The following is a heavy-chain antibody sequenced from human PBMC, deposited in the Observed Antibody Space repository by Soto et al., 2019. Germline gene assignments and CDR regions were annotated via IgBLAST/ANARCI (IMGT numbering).Heavy chain of an antibody. J-gene: IGHJ4*02. CDR3: ARAPRDGYKDY. V-gene: IGHV1-69*01. D-gene: IGHD5-12*01. CDR1: GGTFSSYA. Sequence: QVQLVHSGAEVKKPGSSVKVSCKASGGTFSSYAISWVRPAPGQGLEWMGWFIPIFGTANYAQKFQGRVTITADESTSTAYMELSSMRSEDTALYYCARAPRDGYKDYWGQGTLVTVSS. CDR2: FIPIFGTA.